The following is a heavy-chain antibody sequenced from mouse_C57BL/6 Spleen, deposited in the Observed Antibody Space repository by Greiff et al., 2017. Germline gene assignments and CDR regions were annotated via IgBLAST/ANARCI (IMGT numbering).Heavy chain of an antibody. D-gene: IGHD1-1*01. V-gene: IGHV1-81*01. CDR2: IYPRSGNT. Sequence: VQLQESGAELARPGASVKLSCKASGYTFTSYGISWVKQRTGQGLEWIGEIYPRSGNTYYNEKFKGKATLTADKSSSTAYMELRSLTSEDSAVYFCARLSSYYGSTFDYWGQGTTLTVSS. CDR1: GYTFTSYG. J-gene: IGHJ2*01. CDR3: ARLSSYYGSTFDY.